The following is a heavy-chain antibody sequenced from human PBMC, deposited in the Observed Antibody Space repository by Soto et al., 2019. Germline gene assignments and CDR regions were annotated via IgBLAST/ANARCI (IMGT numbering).Heavy chain of an antibody. CDR1: GYTFTGYY. CDR2: SNPNSGGT. V-gene: IGHV1-2*02. J-gene: IGHJ5*02. Sequence: QVQLVQSGAEVKKPGASVKASCKASGYTFTGYYMHLWRHATGQGLVLMGVSNPNSGGTHSAQKSQGRVTMTRDTSISTAYIELTGLRSDDTAVYYCARGPLDYGDLNWFDPWGQVTLVTVSS. D-gene: IGHD4-17*01. CDR3: ARGPLDYGDLNWFDP.